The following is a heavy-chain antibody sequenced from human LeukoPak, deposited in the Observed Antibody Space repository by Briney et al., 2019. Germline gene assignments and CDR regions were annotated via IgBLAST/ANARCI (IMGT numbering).Heavy chain of an antibody. J-gene: IGHJ4*02. CDR2: ISAYNGNV. CDR3: ARDQGVVPTRGDY. V-gene: IGHV1-18*01. D-gene: IGHD5-12*01. CDR1: GYTFSSYA. Sequence: ASVKVSCKASGYTFSSYAISWVRQAPGQGREWMGWISAYNGNVKYAQKLQGRLTMTTDTSTDTVYMELRGLTFDDTASYYCARDQGVVPTRGDYWGQGTLVTVSS.